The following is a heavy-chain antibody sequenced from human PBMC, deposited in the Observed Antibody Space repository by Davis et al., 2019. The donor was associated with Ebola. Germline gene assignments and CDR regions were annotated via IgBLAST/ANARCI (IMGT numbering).Heavy chain of an antibody. D-gene: IGHD2-21*01. J-gene: IGHJ3*02. Sequence: PSETLSLTCTVSGGSITTYFWSWIPQPPGKGLEWVGYIHHSGSANSTPSLKSRVTFSIDTSKSQVSMKLTSVTAADTAVYYCARDTRPCGGDCYDDTFDMWGQGTMVIVSS. CDR3: ARDTRPCGGDCYDDTFDM. CDR2: IHHSGSA. CDR1: GGSITTYF. V-gene: IGHV4-59*12.